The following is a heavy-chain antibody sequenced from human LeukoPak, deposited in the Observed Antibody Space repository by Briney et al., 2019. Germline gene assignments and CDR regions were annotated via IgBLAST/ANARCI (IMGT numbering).Heavy chain of an antibody. CDR3: ARDLYCSGGSCYHGAEYFQH. CDR1: GYTFTGYY. J-gene: IGHJ1*01. Sequence: ASVKVSCKASGYTFTGYYMHWVRQAPGQGLEWMGRINPNSGGTNYAQKFQGRVTMTRGTSISTAYMELSRLRSDDTAVYYCARDLYCSGGSCYHGAEYFQHWGQGTLVTVSS. D-gene: IGHD2-15*01. V-gene: IGHV1-2*06. CDR2: INPNSGGT.